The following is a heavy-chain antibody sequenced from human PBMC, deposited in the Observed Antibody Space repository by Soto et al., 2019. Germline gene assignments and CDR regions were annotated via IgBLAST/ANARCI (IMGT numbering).Heavy chain of an antibody. J-gene: IGHJ4*02. V-gene: IGHV3-66*01. CDR1: GFTVSSHD. CDR2: IFGGGST. D-gene: IGHD3-9*01. Sequence: GGSLRLSCAASGFTVSSHDMSWVRQAPGKGLEWVSVIFGGGSTYYADSVKGRFTISRDNSKNTLYFQMNSLRAEDTAVYYCAGLTGKLEYWGPGSLVTVSS. CDR3: AGLTGKLEY.